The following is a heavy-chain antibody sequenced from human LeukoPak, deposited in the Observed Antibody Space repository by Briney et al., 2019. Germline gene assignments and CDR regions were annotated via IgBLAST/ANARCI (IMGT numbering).Heavy chain of an antibody. CDR3: STGGGVLRFL. D-gene: IGHD3-3*01. CDR1: GINFSNAW. CDR2: IKSKKDGEIT. J-gene: IGHJ4*02. V-gene: IGHV3-15*01. Sequence: PGGSLRLSCAASGINFSNAWLTWVRQAPGKGLEWVGRIKSKKDGEITDYAAPVKGRSTISRDDSKDTLYLQMNSLKTEDTAVYYCSTGGGVLRFLGGQGTLVTVSS.